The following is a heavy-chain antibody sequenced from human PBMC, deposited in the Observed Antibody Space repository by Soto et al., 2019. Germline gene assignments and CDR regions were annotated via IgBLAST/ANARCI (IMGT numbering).Heavy chain of an antibody. J-gene: IGHJ4*02. CDR2: IYYSGST. CDR3: ARAGYIAAESYYFDY. V-gene: IGHV4-31*03. D-gene: IGHD6-13*01. CDR1: GGSISSGGYY. Sequence: KASETLSLTCTVSGGSISSGGYYWSWIRQHPGKGLEWIGYIYYSGSTYYNPSLKSRVTISVDTSKNQFSLKLSSVTAADTAVYYCARAGYIAAESYYFDYWGQGTLVTVSS.